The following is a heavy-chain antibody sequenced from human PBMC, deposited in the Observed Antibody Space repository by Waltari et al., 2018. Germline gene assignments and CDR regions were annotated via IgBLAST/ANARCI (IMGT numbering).Heavy chain of an antibody. J-gene: IGHJ5*02. D-gene: IGHD5-12*01. CDR3: AKESRGYFDP. CDR1: GFTFGDYT. V-gene: IGHV3-43*01. CDR2: ISWDGGST. Sequence: EVQLVESGGVLVKPGGSLRLSCAAYGFTFGDYTMHWVRQAPGRGLEWVSLISWDGGSTYYADSVKGRFTISRDNSKNSLYLQMNSLRTEDTALYYCAKESRGYFDPWGQGTLVTVSS.